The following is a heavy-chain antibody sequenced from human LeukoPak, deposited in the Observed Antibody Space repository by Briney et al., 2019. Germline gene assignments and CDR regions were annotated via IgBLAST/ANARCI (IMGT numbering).Heavy chain of an antibody. D-gene: IGHD5-12*01. CDR3: ARGARTPSGYGSRTAGRANWFDP. CDR1: GGSFSGYY. J-gene: IGHJ5*02. CDR2: INHSGST. Sequence: SETLSLTCAVYGGSFSGYYWSWIRQPPGKGLEWIGEINHSGSTSYNPSLKSRVTISVDTSKNQFSLKLSSVTAADTAVYYCARGARTPSGYGSRTAGRANWFDPWGQGTLVTVSS. V-gene: IGHV4-34*01.